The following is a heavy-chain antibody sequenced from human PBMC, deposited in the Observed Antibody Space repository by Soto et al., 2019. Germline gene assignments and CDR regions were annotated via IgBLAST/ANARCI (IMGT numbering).Heavy chain of an antibody. V-gene: IGHV4-30-2*01. CDR3: ARVPGP. Sequence: SLTCAVSGGSISSDGYFWSWIRQPPGKGLEWIGYIYHSGSTYYNPSLKSRVTISVDRSKNQFSLKLSSVTAADTAVYYCARVPGPWGQGTTVTVSS. J-gene: IGHJ6*02. CDR1: GGSISSDGYF. CDR2: IYHSGST.